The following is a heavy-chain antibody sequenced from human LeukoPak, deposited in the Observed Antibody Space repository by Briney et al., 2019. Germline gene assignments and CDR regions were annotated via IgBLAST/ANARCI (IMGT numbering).Heavy chain of an antibody. CDR1: GFTFSSYG. Sequence: PGGSLRLSCAASGFTFSSYGMHWVRQAPGKGLEWVSVIYSGGSTYYADSVKGRFTISRDNSKNTLYLQMNSLRAEDTAVYYCARESGYFFDYWGQGTLVTVSS. CDR3: ARESGYFFDY. CDR2: IYSGGST. J-gene: IGHJ4*02. V-gene: IGHV3-NL1*01. D-gene: IGHD3-3*01.